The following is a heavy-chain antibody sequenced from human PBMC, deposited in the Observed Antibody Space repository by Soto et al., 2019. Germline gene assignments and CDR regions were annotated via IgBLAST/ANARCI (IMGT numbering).Heavy chain of an antibody. D-gene: IGHD1-26*01. CDR1: GFTFSSYG. CDR2: ISYDGSNK. V-gene: IGHV3-30*18. J-gene: IGHJ4*02. CDR3: AKGGSYYSY. Sequence: QVQLVESGGGVVQPGRSLRLSCAASGFTFSSYGMHWVRQAPGKGLEWVAVISYDGSNKYYADSVKGRFTISRDNSKNTLYLQMNSLRAEDTAVYYCAKGGSYYSYWGQGTLFTVSS.